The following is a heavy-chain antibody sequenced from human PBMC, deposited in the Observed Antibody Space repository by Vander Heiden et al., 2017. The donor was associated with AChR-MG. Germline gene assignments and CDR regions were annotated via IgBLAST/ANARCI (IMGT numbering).Heavy chain of an antibody. D-gene: IGHD2-21*01. CDR3: AKPLLGSSFDY. J-gene: IGHJ4*02. V-gene: IGHV3-23*01. Sequence: EVQLLESGGGLVQPGGSLGLSCEASGFTFSSYAMNWVRQAPGKGREWVSAIGGSGSSTYYADSVKGRFTISRDNSKNTLYLQMNSLRAEDAAVYYCAKPLLGSSFDYWGQGTLVTVSS. CDR1: GFTFSSYA. CDR2: IGGSGSST.